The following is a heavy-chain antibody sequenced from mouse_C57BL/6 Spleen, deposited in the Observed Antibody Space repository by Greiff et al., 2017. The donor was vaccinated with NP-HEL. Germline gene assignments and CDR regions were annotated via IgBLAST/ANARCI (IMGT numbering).Heavy chain of an antibody. CDR1: GYTFTSYW. V-gene: IGHV1-50*01. D-gene: IGHD3-2*02. Sequence: QVQLQQSGAELVKPGASVKLSCKASGYTFTSYWMQWVKQRPGQGLEWIGEIDPSDSYTNYNQKFKGKATLTVDTSSSTAYMQLSSLTSEDSAVYYCARAAQATLYAMDYWGQGTSVTVSS. CDR3: ARAAQATLYAMDY. CDR2: IDPSDSYT. J-gene: IGHJ4*01.